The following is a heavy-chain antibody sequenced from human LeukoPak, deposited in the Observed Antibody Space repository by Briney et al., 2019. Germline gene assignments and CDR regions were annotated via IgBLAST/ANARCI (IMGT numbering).Heavy chain of an antibody. V-gene: IGHV4-34*01. Sequence: SETLSLTCAVYGGSFSGYYWSWIRQPPGKGLEWIGEINHSGSTNYNPSLKSRVTISVDTSKNQFSLKLSSVTAADTAVYYCARRNMVGATLKYWGQGTLATVSS. D-gene: IGHD1-26*01. CDR2: INHSGST. CDR3: ARRNMVGATLKY. CDR1: GGSFSGYY. J-gene: IGHJ4*02.